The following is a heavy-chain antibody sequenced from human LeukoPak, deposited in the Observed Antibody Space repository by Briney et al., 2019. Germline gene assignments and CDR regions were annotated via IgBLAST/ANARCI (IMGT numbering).Heavy chain of an antibody. J-gene: IGHJ4*02. Sequence: ASVKVSCKASGYTFTNYGINWVRQAPGQGLEWMGWISAYNGNTNYAQKLQGRVTMTTDTSTSTAYMELRSLRSDDTAVYYCARDTSGYYFPLWGQGTLVTVSS. CDR3: ARDTSGYYFPL. D-gene: IGHD3-22*01. CDR2: ISAYNGNT. CDR1: GYTFTNYG. V-gene: IGHV1-18*01.